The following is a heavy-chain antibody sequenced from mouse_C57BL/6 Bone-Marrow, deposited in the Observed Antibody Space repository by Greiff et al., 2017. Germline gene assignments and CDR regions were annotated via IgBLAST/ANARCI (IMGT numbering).Heavy chain of an antibody. CDR1: GYAFTNYL. D-gene: IGHD2-3*01. CDR2: INPGSGGT. CDR3: ARSDGYYDYAMDY. J-gene: IGHJ4*01. V-gene: IGHV1-54*01. Sequence: QVHVKQSGAELVRPGTSVKVSCKASGYAFTNYLIEWVKQRPGQGLEWIGVINPGSGGTNYNEKFKGKATLTADKSSSTAYMQLSSLTSVDSAVYFCARSDGYYDYAMDYWGQGTSVTVAS.